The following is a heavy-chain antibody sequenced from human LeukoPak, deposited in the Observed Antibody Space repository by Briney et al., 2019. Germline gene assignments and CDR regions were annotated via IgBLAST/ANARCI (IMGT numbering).Heavy chain of an antibody. V-gene: IGHV3-21*01. CDR1: GFTFNSYS. CDR2: ISGSNSYI. J-gene: IGHJ6*03. D-gene: IGHD6-13*01. Sequence: PGGSLRLSCAASGFTFNSYSMNWVRQAPGKGLEWVSSISGSNSYIYYADSVKGRFTLSRDNSKNTLYLQMNSLRAEDTAVYYCARDVYSSSYGYMDVWGKGTTVTVSS. CDR3: ARDVYSSSYGYMDV.